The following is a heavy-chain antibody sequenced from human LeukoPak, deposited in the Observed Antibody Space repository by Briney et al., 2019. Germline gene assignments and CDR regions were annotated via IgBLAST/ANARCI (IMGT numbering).Heavy chain of an antibody. D-gene: IGHD1-26*01. V-gene: IGHV1-2*02. CDR3: ARGLLVGATPFDY. Sequence: ASVKVSCKASGYTFTGYYMHWVRQAPGQGLEWMGWINPNSGGTNYAQKFQGRITMTRDTSISTAYMELSRLRSDDTAVYYCARGLLVGATPFDYWGQGTLVTVSS. CDR2: INPNSGGT. CDR1: GYTFTGYY. J-gene: IGHJ4*02.